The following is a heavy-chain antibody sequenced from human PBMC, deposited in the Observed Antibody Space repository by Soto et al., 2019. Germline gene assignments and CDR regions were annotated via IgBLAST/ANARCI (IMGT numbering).Heavy chain of an antibody. Sequence: ASVKVSCKASGYTFTSYYMHWVRQAPGQGLEWMGIINPSGGSTSYAQKFQGRVTMTRDTSTSTVYMELSSLRSEDTAVYYCAKNLTYYDFWSGYYSLYNWFDPWGQGTLVTVSS. CDR1: GYTFTSYY. CDR2: INPSGGST. J-gene: IGHJ5*02. CDR3: AKNLTYYDFWSGYYSLYNWFDP. V-gene: IGHV1-46*01. D-gene: IGHD3-3*01.